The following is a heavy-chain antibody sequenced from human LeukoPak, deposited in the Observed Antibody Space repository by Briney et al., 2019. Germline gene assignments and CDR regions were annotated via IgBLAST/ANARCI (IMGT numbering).Heavy chain of an antibody. J-gene: IGHJ4*02. Sequence: GGSLRLSCAASGFTFSSYAMSWVRQAPGKGLEWVSAISGGGGSTYYADSVKGRFTISRDNSKNTLYLQMNSLRAEDTAVYYCAKWRDSSGWYYFDYWGQGTLVTVSS. CDR2: ISGGGGST. CDR3: AKWRDSSGWYYFDY. D-gene: IGHD6-19*01. CDR1: GFTFSSYA. V-gene: IGHV3-23*01.